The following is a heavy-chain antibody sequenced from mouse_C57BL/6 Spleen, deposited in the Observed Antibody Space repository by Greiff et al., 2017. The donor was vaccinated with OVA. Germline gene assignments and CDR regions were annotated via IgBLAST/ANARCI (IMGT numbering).Heavy chain of an antibody. CDR2: IYPGDGDT. Sequence: VKLMESGPELVKPGASVKISCKASGYAFSSSWMNWVKQRPGKGLEWIGRIYPGDGDTNYNGKFKGKATLTADKSSSTAYMQLSSLTSEDSAVYFCARSSGGYDGGNYWGQGTTLTVSS. CDR3: ARSSGGYDGGNY. D-gene: IGHD2-2*01. J-gene: IGHJ2*01. V-gene: IGHV1-82*01. CDR1: GYAFSSSW.